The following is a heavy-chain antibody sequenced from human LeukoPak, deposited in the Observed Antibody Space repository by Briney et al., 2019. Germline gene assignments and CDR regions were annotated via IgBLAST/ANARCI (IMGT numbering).Heavy chain of an antibody. CDR1: GFTFSSYW. CDR3: ARDLYRIVVVPHYFDY. V-gene: IGHV3-74*01. D-gene: IGHD3-22*01. CDR2: IESNGLT. J-gene: IGHJ4*02. Sequence: PGGSLRLSCGASGFTFSSYWMHWVRQIPGKGLLWVSRIESNGLTLYADSVSDRFTISTDNGKNTIYLQMNSLRAEDTAVYYCARDLYRIVVVPHYFDYWGQGTLVTVSS.